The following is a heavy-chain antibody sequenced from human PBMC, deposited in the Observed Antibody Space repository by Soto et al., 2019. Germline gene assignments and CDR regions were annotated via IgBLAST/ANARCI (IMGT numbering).Heavy chain of an antibody. CDR3: ARGGGYCSSTSCYGVDY. V-gene: IGHV3-9*01. Sequence: EVQLVESGGGLVQPGRSLRLSCAASGFTFDDYAMHWVRQAPGKGLEWVSGISWNSGSIGYADSVKGRFTISRDNAKNSLYLQMNRLRAEDTAFYYCARGGGYCSSTSCYGVDYWGQGTLVTVSS. J-gene: IGHJ4*02. D-gene: IGHD2-2*01. CDR2: ISWNSGSI. CDR1: GFTFDDYA.